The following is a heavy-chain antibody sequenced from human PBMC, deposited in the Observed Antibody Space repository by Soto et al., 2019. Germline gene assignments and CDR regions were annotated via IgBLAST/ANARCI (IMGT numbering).Heavy chain of an antibody. J-gene: IGHJ3*02. CDR3: ARPSGYYDFWSGCYIDDAFDI. D-gene: IGHD3-3*01. CDR1: GYTFTSYG. V-gene: IGHV1-18*01. Sequence: ASVKVSCKASGYTFTSYGISWVRQAPGQGLEWMGWISAYNGNTNYAQKVQVGVTMTTGTSTSTAYMKLRSLSSDDTAVYYCARPSGYYDFWSGCYIDDAFDIWGQGTMVTVSS. CDR2: ISAYNGNT.